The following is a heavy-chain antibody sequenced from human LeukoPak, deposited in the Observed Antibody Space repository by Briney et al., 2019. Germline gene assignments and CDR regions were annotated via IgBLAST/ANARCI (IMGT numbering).Heavy chain of an antibody. CDR2: IHPASGGT. Sequence: PRASVKVSCEASGYTFTSYYMHWVRQAPGQGLEWMWWIHPASGGTNYAQKFQGRVTMTRDTSVSTAYMELSSLRSDDTAVYYRARLAAVPLWGQGTLVIVSS. V-gene: IGHV1-2*02. J-gene: IGHJ1*01. CDR3: ARLAAVPL. CDR1: GYTFTSYY. D-gene: IGHD6-19*01.